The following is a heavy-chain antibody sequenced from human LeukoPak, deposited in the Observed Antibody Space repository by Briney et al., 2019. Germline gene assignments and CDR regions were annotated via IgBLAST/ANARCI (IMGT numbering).Heavy chain of an antibody. CDR3: SSSDYVYYFDY. CDR2: IYYSGST. CDR1: GGSIDSSSYY. D-gene: IGHD4/OR15-4a*01. V-gene: IGHV4-39*01. Sequence: SETLSLTCTVSGGSIDSSSYYWGWIRQPPGQGLEWIGSIYYSGSTYYNPSLKSRVTISVDTSKNQFSLKLSSVTAADTAVYYCSSSDYVYYFDYWGQGTLVTVSS. J-gene: IGHJ4*02.